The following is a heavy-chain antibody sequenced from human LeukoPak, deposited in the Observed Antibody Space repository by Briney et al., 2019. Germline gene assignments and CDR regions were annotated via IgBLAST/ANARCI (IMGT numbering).Heavy chain of an antibody. D-gene: IGHD2-15*01. V-gene: IGHV1-69-2*01. CDR2: IDPEDDET. Sequence: ASVKISCKASGYTFTDYYLHWVQQAPGKGLEWMGRIDPEDDETIYAENFQGRVVITADTSTDTAYMEMTSLASEATAVYCCVTGRGAEGTATRYPFDIWGQGTMVIVSS. J-gene: IGHJ3*02. CDR3: VTGRGAEGTATRYPFDI. CDR1: GYTFTDYY.